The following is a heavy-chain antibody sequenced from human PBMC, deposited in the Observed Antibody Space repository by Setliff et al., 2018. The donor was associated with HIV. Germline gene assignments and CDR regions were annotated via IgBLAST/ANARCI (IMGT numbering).Heavy chain of an antibody. V-gene: IGHV3-33*01. CDR2: IWYDGSNK. CDR1: GFTFSSYG. J-gene: IGHJ1*01. D-gene: IGHD2-8*02. Sequence: GGSLRLSCGASGFTFSSYGMHWVRQAPDKGLEWVAVIWYDGSNKYYADSVKGRFTISRDNSKHTLYLQVNNLRAEDTAVYYCARGPSSTHWSPGYFQHWGQGTPVTVSS. CDR3: ARGPSSTHWSPGYFQH.